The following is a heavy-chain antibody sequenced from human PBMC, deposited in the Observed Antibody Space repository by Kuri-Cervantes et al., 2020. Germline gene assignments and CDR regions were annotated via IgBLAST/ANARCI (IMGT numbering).Heavy chain of an antibody. V-gene: IGHV3-23*01. CDR3: AKDSYSNYEGFAY. CDR2: ISGISGNT. Sequence: GGSLRLSCAASGFTFDRYAMTWVRQAPGKGLEWVSSISGISGNTYYADSVKGRFTIHRDNSKNTLYLQMNTVRAEDTAVYYCAKDSYSNYEGFAYWGQGTLVTVSS. J-gene: IGHJ4*02. D-gene: IGHD4-11*01. CDR1: GFTFDRYA.